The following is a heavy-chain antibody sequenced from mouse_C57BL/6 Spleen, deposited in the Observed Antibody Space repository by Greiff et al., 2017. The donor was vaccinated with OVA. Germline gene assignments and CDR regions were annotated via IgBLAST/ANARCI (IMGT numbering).Heavy chain of an antibody. D-gene: IGHD2-3*01. CDR2: IYPGSGNT. J-gene: IGHJ2*01. CDR1: GYTFTDYY. CDR3: ARSMRLRDYFDY. Sequence: LVESGAELVRPGASVKLSCKASGYTFTDYYINWVKQRPGQGLEWIARIYPGSGNTYYNEKFKGKATLTAEKSSSTAYMQLSSLTSEDSAVYFCARSMRLRDYFDYWGQGTTLTVSS. V-gene: IGHV1-76*01.